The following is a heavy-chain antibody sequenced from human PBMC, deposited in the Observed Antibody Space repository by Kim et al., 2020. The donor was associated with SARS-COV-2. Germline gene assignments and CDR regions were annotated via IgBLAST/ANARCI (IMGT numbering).Heavy chain of an antibody. CDR1: GFTFSSYD. J-gene: IGHJ2*01. CDR2: IGTAGDT. D-gene: IGHD3-10*01. Sequence: GGSLRLSCAASGFTFSSYDMHWVRQATGKGLEWVSAIGTAGDTYYPGSVKGRFTISRENAKNSLYLQMNSLRAGDTAVYYCARGRPSFTMVRGQASNWYFDLWGRGTLVTVSS. V-gene: IGHV3-13*01. CDR3: ARGRPSFTMVRGQASNWYFDL.